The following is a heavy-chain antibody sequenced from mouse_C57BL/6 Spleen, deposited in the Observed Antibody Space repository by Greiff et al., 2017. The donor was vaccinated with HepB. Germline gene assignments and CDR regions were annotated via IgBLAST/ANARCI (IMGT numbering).Heavy chain of an antibody. D-gene: IGHD1-1*01. CDR2: ISDGGSYT. CDR1: GFTFSSYA. J-gene: IGHJ1*03. CDR3: ARGNYGSSAWYFDV. V-gene: IGHV5-4*03. Sequence: EVKLVESGGGLVKPGGSLKLSCAASGFTFSSYAMSWVRQTPEKRLEWVATISDGGSYTYYPDNVKGRFTISRDNAKNNLYLQMSHLKSEDTAMYYCARGNYGSSAWYFDVWGTGTTVTVSS.